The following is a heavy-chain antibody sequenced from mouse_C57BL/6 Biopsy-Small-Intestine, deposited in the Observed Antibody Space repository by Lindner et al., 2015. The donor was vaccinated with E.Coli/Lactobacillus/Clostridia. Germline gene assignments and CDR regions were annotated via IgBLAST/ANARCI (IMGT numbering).Heavy chain of an antibody. Sequence: VQLQESGPELVKPGASVKISCKASGYSFTDHYMHWVKQSPEKSLECIGEINPTTGTTTYNQKFKAKATLTVDKASSTAYMQLKSLTSEDSAVYYCARGGQFSFAYWGQGTLVTVSA. V-gene: IGHV1-42*01. J-gene: IGHJ3*01. CDR1: GYSFTDHY. CDR2: INPTTGTT. CDR3: ARGGQFSFAY.